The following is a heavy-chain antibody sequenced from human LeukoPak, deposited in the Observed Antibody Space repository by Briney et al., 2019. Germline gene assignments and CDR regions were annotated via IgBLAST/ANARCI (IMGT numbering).Heavy chain of an antibody. V-gene: IGHV3-30*14. CDR3: AKNSYGLAVADY. J-gene: IGHJ4*02. CDR1: GFTFSSYA. D-gene: IGHD6-19*01. Sequence: LPGGSLRLSCAASGFTFSSYAMHWVRQAPGKGLEWVAVISYDGSNKYYADSVKGRFTISRDNSKNTLYLQMNSLGAGDTALYFCAKNSYGLAVADYWGQGTLVTVSS. CDR2: ISYDGSNK.